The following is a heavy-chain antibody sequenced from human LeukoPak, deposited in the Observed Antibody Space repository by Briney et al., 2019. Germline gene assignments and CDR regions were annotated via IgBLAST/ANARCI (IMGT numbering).Heavy chain of an antibody. J-gene: IGHJ4*02. Sequence: GGSLRLSCAASGFTFSSYSMNWVRQAPGKGLEWVSSISSSSSYIYYADSVKGRFTISRDNSKNTLYLQMNSLRPEDTAVYYCARDPRTGYCSGGSCLGHYFDYWGQGTLVTVSS. D-gene: IGHD2-15*01. CDR1: GFTFSSYS. V-gene: IGHV3-21*01. CDR2: ISSSSSYI. CDR3: ARDPRTGYCSGGSCLGHYFDY.